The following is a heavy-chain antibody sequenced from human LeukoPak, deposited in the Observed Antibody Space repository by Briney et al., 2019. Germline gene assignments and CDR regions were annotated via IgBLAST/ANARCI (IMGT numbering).Heavy chain of an antibody. J-gene: IGHJ4*02. Sequence: ASVKVSCKASGYTFTSYYMHWVRQAPGQGLEWMGIINPSGGSTSYAQKFQGRVTMTRDMSTSTVYMELSSLRSEDTAAYYCLLGGYDLAGYFDYWGQGTLVTVSS. CDR2: INPSGGST. CDR1: GYTFTSYY. D-gene: IGHD5-12*01. V-gene: IGHV1-46*01. CDR3: LLGGYDLAGYFDY.